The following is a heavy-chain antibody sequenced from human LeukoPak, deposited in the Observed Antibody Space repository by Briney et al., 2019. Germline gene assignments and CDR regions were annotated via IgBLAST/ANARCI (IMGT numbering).Heavy chain of an antibody. Sequence: SETLSLTCAVYGRSFSGYYWSWIRQPPGKGLEWIGEINHSGSTNYNPSLKSRVTISVDTSKNQFSLKLSSVTAADTAVYYCARGRKTSYYYYGMDVWGQGTTVTVSS. CDR3: ARGRKTSYYYYGMDV. D-gene: IGHD1-14*01. J-gene: IGHJ6*02. CDR2: INHSGST. CDR1: GRSFSGYY. V-gene: IGHV4-34*01.